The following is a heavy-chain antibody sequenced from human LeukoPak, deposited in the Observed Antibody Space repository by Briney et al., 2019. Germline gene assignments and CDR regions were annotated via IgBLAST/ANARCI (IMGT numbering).Heavy chain of an antibody. CDR1: GGSISSGDYY. Sequence: SETLSLTCTVSGGSISSGDYYWSWIRQPPGKGLEWIGYIYYGGSTYYNPSLKSRVTISVDTSKNQFSLKLSSVTAADTAVYYYARAAPGDTWYFDLWGRGTLVTVSS. J-gene: IGHJ2*01. V-gene: IGHV4-30-4*01. CDR3: ARAAPGDTWYFDL. D-gene: IGHD7-27*01. CDR2: IYYGGST.